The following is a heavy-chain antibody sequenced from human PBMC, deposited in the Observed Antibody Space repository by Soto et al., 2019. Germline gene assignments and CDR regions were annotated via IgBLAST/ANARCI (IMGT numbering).Heavy chain of an antibody. V-gene: IGHV4-59*01. D-gene: IGHD2-2*01. J-gene: IGHJ4*02. CDR2: IYYSGSS. CDR3: ARASRCRCSSPGFFDY. Sequence: GLEWIGYIYYSGSSNYNPSLKSRVTIPVDTSKNQFSLKLSSVTAADTAVYYCARASRCRCSSPGFFDYRLQRTLVT.